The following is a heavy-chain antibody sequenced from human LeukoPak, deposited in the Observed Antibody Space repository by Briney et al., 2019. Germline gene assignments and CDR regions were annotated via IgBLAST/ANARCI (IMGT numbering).Heavy chain of an antibody. D-gene: IGHD1-26*01. CDR1: GFTFSSYW. CDR3: ARVSEWELPDAFDI. V-gene: IGHV3-7*01. CDR2: IKQDGSEK. J-gene: IGHJ3*02. Sequence: SGGSLRLSCAASGFTFSSYWMSWVRQAPGKGLEWVANIKQDGSEKYYVDSVKGRFTISRDNAKNSLYLQMNSLRAEDTAVYYCARVSEWELPDAFDIWGQGTMVTVSS.